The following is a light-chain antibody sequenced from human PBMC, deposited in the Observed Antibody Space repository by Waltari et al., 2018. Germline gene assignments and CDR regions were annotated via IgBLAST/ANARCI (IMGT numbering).Light chain of an antibody. CDR2: DVS. V-gene: IGLV2-11*01. Sequence: QSALTQPRSVSGSPGTAVTISCTGTRSEVGGYNYVSWCQQHPGKAPKLMIYDVSKRPSGFPDRFSGSKSGHTASLTISRLQAEDEADYYCCSYAGSYTFVVFRGGTKLTVL. CDR1: RSEVGGYNY. J-gene: IGLJ2*01. CDR3: CSYAGSYTFVV.